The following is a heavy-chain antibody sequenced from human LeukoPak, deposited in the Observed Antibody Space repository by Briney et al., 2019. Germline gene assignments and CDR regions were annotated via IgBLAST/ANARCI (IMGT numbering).Heavy chain of an antibody. Sequence: GESLKISCKGSGYSFTSYWISWVRQMPGKGLEWMGRTDPSDSYTNYSPSFQGHVTISADKSISTAYLQWSSLKASDTAMYYCARTNYDILTGYYCWFDPWGQGTLVTVSS. D-gene: IGHD3-9*01. CDR3: ARTNYDILTGYYCWFDP. CDR1: GYSFTSYW. CDR2: TDPSDSYT. V-gene: IGHV5-10-1*01. J-gene: IGHJ5*02.